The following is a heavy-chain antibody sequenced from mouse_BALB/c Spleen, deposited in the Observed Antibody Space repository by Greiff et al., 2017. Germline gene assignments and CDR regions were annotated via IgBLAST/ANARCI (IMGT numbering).Heavy chain of an antibody. V-gene: IGHV1-82*01. CDR1: GYAFSSSW. CDR2: IYPGDGDT. J-gene: IGHJ1*01. CDR3: ARLAGTYWYFDV. Sequence: VQLQESGPELVKPGASVKISCKASGYAFSSSWMNWVKQRPGQGLEWIGRIYPGDGDTNYNGKFKGKATLTADKSSSTAYMQLSSLTSVDSAVYFCARLAGTYWYFDVWGAGTTVTVSS. D-gene: IGHD4-1*01.